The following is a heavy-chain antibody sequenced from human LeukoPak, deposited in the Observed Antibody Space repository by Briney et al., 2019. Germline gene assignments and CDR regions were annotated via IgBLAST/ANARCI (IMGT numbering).Heavy chain of an antibody. V-gene: IGHV6-1*01. J-gene: IGHJ5*02. CDR1: GDSVSSNSAA. Sequence: SQTLSLTCAISGDSVSSNSAAWNWIRQFPSRGLEWLGRTYYRSKWYNDYAVSVKGRITINPDTSKNQFSLQLNSVTPEDTAVYYCARQWNNWFDPWGQGTLVTVSS. CDR2: TYYRSKWYN. CDR3: ARQWNNWFDP. D-gene: IGHD6-19*01.